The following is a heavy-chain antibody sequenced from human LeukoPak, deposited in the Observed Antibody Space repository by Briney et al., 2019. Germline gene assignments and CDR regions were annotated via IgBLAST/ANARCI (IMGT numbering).Heavy chain of an antibody. CDR1: GFTFSSYW. J-gene: IGHJ4*02. V-gene: IGHV3-7*03. Sequence: PGGSLRLSCAASGFTFSSYWMSWVRQAPGKGLEWVANIKQDGSEKYYVDSVKGRFTISRDNAKNSLYLQMNSLRAEDTAVYYCAKGVGYSYGSKFDYWGQGTLVTVSS. CDR2: IKQDGSEK. CDR3: AKGVGYSYGSKFDY. D-gene: IGHD5-18*01.